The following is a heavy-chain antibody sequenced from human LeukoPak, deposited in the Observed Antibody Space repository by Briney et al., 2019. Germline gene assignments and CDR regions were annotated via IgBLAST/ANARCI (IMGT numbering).Heavy chain of an antibody. D-gene: IGHD1-26*01. J-gene: IGHJ4*02. CDR3: AKAPWELLGG. Sequence: GGSPRLSCAASGFTFSSYGMHWVRQAPGKGLEWVAVISYDGSNKYYADSVKGRFTISRDNSKNTLYLQMNSLRAEDTAVYYCAKAPWELLGGWGQGTLVTVSS. CDR2: ISYDGSNK. CDR1: GFTFSSYG. V-gene: IGHV3-30*18.